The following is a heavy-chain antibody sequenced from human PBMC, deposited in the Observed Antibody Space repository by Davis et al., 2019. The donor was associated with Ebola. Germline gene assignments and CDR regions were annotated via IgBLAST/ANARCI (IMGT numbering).Heavy chain of an antibody. D-gene: IGHD1-26*01. V-gene: IGHV5-51*01. Sequence: GESLKISCKASGYSFTKFWIGWVRQMPGKGLEWMGIIYPNDAETRYNPSFQDKVTISADKSITTAYLQWGSLKASDTGIYYCARPRSGSYYGMDVWGQGTTVIVSS. CDR1: GYSFTKFW. CDR2: IYPNDAET. CDR3: ARPRSGSYYGMDV. J-gene: IGHJ6*02.